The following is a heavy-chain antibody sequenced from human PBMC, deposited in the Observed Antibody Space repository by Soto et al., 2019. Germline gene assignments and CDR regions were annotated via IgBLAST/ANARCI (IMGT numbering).Heavy chain of an antibody. CDR3: ATDNWNYISYYYGMEV. D-gene: IGHD1-7*01. CDR2: IWYDGSNK. J-gene: IGHJ6*02. V-gene: IGHV3-30*02. CDR1: GFTFSSYG. Sequence: GGSLRLSCAASGFTFSSYGMHWVRQAPGKGLEWVAFIWYDGSNKYYADSVKGRFTISRDNSKNTLYLQMNSLRAEDTALYYCATDNWNYISYYYGMEVWGQGTTGTVSS.